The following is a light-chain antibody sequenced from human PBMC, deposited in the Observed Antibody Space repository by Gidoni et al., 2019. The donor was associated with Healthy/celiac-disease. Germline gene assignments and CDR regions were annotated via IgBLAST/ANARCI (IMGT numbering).Light chain of an antibody. CDR3: KRGLCTSLT. CDR1: QSISSY. CDR2: AAS. V-gene: IGKV1-39*01. J-gene: IGKJ2*01. Sequence: PSSQSASGGDRVTITCRASQSISSYLNWYQQKPGKAPKLLIFAASSLQSGVPYRFSFRGSVLDFTLTSSCLQPEGFSVYHGKRGLCTSLTFGQXTKLEIK.